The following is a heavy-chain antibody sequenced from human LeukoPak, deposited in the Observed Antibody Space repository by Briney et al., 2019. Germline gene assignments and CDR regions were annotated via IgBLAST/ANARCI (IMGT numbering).Heavy chain of an antibody. V-gene: IGHV3-23*01. CDR1: GFTFSSYA. CDR2: ISGSGGST. D-gene: IGHD6-25*01. CDR3: AKAQHSSVWGYFDY. J-gene: IGHJ4*02. Sequence: GGSLRLSCAASGFTFSSYAMGWVRQAPGKGLEWVSTISGSGGSTYSADSVKGRFTISRDNSKNTLYLQMNSLRAEDTAVYYCAKAQHSSVWGYFDYWGREPWSPSPQ.